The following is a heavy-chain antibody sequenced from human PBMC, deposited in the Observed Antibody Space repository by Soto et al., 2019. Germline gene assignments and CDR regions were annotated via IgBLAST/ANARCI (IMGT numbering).Heavy chain of an antibody. D-gene: IGHD5-12*01. CDR2: IRGSGGPT. CDR1: GFIFSNYA. CDR3: VKDFRVGYDWTHD. Sequence: DVQLLESGGDLVQPGGSLRLSCAASGFIFSNYAMSWVRQAPGKGLEWVSLIRGSGGPTNYADSVKGRFTVSRDNSKNILLLQMNSLRAEDTAVYYCVKDFRVGYDWTHDWGQGTLVTVS. J-gene: IGHJ4*02. V-gene: IGHV3-23*01.